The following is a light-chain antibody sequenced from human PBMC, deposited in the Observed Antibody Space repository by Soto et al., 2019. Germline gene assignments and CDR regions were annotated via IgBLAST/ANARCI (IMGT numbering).Light chain of an antibody. CDR3: QQYYSTPIT. CDR2: WAS. Sequence: DIVMTQSPDSLAVSLGERATINCKSSQSVLYSSNDKNYLAWYQQKPGQPPKLIIYWASTRESGVPDRFSGSGAGTDFTLTISSLQAEDVEVYYCQQYYSTPITFGQGTRLEI. J-gene: IGKJ5*01. CDR1: QSVLYSSNDKNY. V-gene: IGKV4-1*01.